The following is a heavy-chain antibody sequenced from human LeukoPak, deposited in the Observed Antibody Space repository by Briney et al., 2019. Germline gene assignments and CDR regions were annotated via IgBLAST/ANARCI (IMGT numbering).Heavy chain of an antibody. D-gene: IGHD2-8*01. Sequence: ASVKVSCKASGYTFTSYGISWVRQAPGQGLEWMGWISAYNGNTNYAQKLQGRVTMTTDTSTSTAYMELRSLTSDDTAVYYCARADCTNGVCYFDYWGQGTLVTVSS. CDR3: ARADCTNGVCYFDY. J-gene: IGHJ4*02. V-gene: IGHV1-18*01. CDR1: GYTFTSYG. CDR2: ISAYNGNT.